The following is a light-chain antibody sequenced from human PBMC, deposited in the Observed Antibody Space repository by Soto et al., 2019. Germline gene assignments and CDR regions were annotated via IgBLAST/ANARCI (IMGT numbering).Light chain of an antibody. J-gene: IGKJ1*01. Sequence: DIQLTQSPSSLSASVGDRVTITCRASQNINRYLNWFQQKPGKTPKLLIYAASNLQSGVPSRFSGSGSGTYFTLTISSLQPEDFATYYCQQSYSTPPTFGQGTKVDIK. V-gene: IGKV1-39*01. CDR3: QQSYSTPPT. CDR2: AAS. CDR1: QNINRY.